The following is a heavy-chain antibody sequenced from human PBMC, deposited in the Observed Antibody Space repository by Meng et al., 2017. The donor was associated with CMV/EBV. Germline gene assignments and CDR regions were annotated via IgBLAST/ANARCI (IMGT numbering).Heavy chain of an antibody. Sequence: ASVKVSCKTSGYNFANYDINWVRQAPGQGLEWMGWMNPNTGDTGYAQKFQGRVTMTRDTSTSTAFMELNSLRSEDTAIYFCARGGYCDSTSCYSRPPSYYYGLDFWGRGITVTVSS. V-gene: IGHV1-8*01. CDR3: ARGGYCDSTSCYSRPPSYYYGLDF. CDR1: GYNFANYD. J-gene: IGHJ6*02. D-gene: IGHD2-2*02. CDR2: MNPNTGDT.